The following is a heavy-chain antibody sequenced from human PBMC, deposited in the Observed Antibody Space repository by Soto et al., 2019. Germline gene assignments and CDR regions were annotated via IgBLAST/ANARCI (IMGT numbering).Heavy chain of an antibody. CDR2: ITGSGGTI. V-gene: IGHV3-23*01. D-gene: IGHD6-19*01. CDR3: AKDEVAGDGLWLVGD. J-gene: IGHJ1*01. CDR1: GFSFSTYA. Sequence: GGSLRLSGAASGFSFSTYAMIWVPRAPGKGQEWVSGITGSGGTIEYAASVKGRFTISRDNSKNTVDLQMNSLRAEDTAMYYCAKDEVAGDGLWLVGDRGQRILVNVS.